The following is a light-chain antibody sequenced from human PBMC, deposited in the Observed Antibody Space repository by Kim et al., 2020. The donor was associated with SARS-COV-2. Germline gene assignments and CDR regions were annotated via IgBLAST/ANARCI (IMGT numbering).Light chain of an antibody. V-gene: IGKV3-20*01. Sequence: SPGERATLSCRASQSVSSSYLAWYQQKPGQAPRLLIHATSNRATGIPDRFSGSGSGTDFTLTINSLEPEDFAVYYCQQYGNSPLTFGRGTKVDIK. CDR1: QSVSSSY. CDR3: QQYGNSPLT. J-gene: IGKJ4*01. CDR2: ATS.